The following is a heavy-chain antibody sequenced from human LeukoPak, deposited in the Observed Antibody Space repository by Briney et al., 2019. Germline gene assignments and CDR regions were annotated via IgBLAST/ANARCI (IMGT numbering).Heavy chain of an antibody. CDR2: IHYSGTT. CDR1: GVSISNFH. Sequence: SETLSLTCTVSGVSISNFHWNWVRQPPGKGLNGIGNIHYSGTTHYNPSLKSRVTISLDTSKNQFSLNLSSVTAADTAVYYCVRDGGSGWTDFDYWGQGTLVTVSS. J-gene: IGHJ4*02. D-gene: IGHD6-19*01. CDR3: VRDGGSGWTDFDY. V-gene: IGHV4-59*01.